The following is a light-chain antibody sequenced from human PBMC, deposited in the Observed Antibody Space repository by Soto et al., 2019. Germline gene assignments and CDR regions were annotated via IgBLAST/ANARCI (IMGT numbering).Light chain of an antibody. CDR1: QGISHY. Sequence: EIQMAQSPSSLSASVGDRVTITFRASQGISHYLAWYQQKPGKPPTLLMHGASTLQSGVPTRFSGSGSGTEFTLTISSLQPEDFATYYCQQSYSTPWTFGQGTKVDIK. J-gene: IGKJ1*01. CDR3: QQSYSTPWT. V-gene: IGKV1-27*01. CDR2: GAS.